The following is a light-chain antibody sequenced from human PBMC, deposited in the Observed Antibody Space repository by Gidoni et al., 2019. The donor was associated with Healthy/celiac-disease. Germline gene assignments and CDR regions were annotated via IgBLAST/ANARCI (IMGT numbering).Light chain of an antibody. Sequence: EIVMTQSPATLSVSPGERATLSCRASQSVSSNLAWYQQKPGQAPRLLIYGASTRATGIPARFSGSGSGTEFTLTISSLQSEDFAVYYCQQYNNWPDFNAPYTFGQGTKLEIK. CDR2: GAS. V-gene: IGKV3-15*01. CDR3: QQYNNWPDFNAPYT. CDR1: QSVSSN. J-gene: IGKJ2*01.